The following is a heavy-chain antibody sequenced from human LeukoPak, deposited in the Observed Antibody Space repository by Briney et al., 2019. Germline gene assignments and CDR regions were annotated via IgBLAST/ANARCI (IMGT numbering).Heavy chain of an antibody. D-gene: IGHD1-26*01. CDR3: ARGGSYYDPIPSFDY. J-gene: IGHJ4*02. V-gene: IGHV1-46*01. Sequence: PRASVKVSCKASGYTFTSYYMHWARQAPGQGLEWMGIINPSGGSTSYAQKFQGRVTMTRDMSTSTVYMELSSLRSEDTAVYYCARGGSYYDPIPSFDYWGQGTLVTVSS. CDR1: GYTFTSYY. CDR2: INPSGGST.